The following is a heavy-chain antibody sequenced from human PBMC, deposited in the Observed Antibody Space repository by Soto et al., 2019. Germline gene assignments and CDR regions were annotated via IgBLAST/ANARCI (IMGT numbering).Heavy chain of an antibody. CDR2: VSGTGGDT. D-gene: IGHD1-7*01. J-gene: IGHJ4*02. V-gene: IGHV3-23*01. CDR3: EKEKKTERELRHFDY. Sequence: GGSLRLSCAAAGFTFSSYAMNWVRQAPGKGLEWVSAVSGTGGDTYYADSVKGRFTISRDNSKNTVYLQMNSLRAEDTAVYYCEKEKKTERELRHFDYWGQGTLVTVYS. CDR1: GFTFSSYA.